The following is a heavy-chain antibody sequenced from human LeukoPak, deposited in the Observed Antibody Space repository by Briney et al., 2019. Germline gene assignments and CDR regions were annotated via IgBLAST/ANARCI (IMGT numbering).Heavy chain of an antibody. J-gene: IGHJ4*02. V-gene: IGHV1-18*01. CDR2: ISAYNGNT. CDR1: GYTFTSYG. Sequence: ASVKVSCKASGYTFTSYGISWVRQAPGQGLEWMGWISAYNGNTNYAQKLQGRVTMTTDTSTSTAYMELRSLRSDDTAVYYCARDYYSSGWYVVDYWGQGTLVTVSS. D-gene: IGHD6-19*01. CDR3: ARDYYSSGWYVVDY.